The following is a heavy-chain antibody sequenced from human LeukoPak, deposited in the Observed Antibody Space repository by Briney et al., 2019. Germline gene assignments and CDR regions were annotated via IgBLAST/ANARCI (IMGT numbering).Heavy chain of an antibody. V-gene: IGHV5-51*01. Sequence: GESLKISCKGSRYSFTSYWIGWVRQMPGKGLEWMGIIYPGDSDTRYSPSFQGQVTISADKSISTAYLQWSSLKASDTAMYYCARLVSYYDILTGYYNRAPYYYYYYYMDVWGKGTTVTVSS. CDR3: ARLVSYYDILTGYYNRAPYYYYYYYMDV. J-gene: IGHJ6*03. D-gene: IGHD3-9*01. CDR1: RYSFTSYW. CDR2: IYPGDSDT.